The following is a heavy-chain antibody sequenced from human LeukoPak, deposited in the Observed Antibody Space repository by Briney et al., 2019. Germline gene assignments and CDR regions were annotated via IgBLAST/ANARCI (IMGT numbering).Heavy chain of an antibody. D-gene: IGHD5-18*01. CDR1: GYTFTGYY. V-gene: IGHV1-2*02. J-gene: IGHJ3*02. CDR3: ARGGAGVTWIQLWFDAFDI. CDR2: INPNSGGT. Sequence: GASVKVSCKASGYTFTGYYMHWVRQAPGQGLEWMGWINPNSGGTSYAQKFQGRVTMTRDTSISTAYMELSRLRSDDTAVYYCARGGAGVTWIQLWFDAFDIWGQGTMVTVSS.